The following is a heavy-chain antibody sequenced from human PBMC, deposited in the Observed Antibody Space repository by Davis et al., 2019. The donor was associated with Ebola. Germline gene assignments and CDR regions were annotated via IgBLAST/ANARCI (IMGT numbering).Heavy chain of an antibody. CDR2: IYYSGST. CDR1: GGSISSYY. CDR3: ARLDCSGGSCYANYYYYGMDV. D-gene: IGHD2-15*01. Sequence: SETLSLTCTVSGGSISSYYWSWIRQPPAKGLEWIGYIYYSGSTNYNPSLKSRVTISVDTSKNQFSLKLSSVTAADTAVYYCARLDCSGGSCYANYYYYGMDVWGQGTTVTVSS. J-gene: IGHJ6*02. V-gene: IGHV4-59*08.